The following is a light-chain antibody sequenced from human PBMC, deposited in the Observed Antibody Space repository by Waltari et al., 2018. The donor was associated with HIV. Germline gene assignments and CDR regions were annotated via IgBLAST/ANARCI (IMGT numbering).Light chain of an antibody. CDR2: KAS. CDR1: QSISSW. CDR3: QQYNSYPWT. V-gene: IGKV1-5*03. J-gene: IGKJ1*01. Sequence: DIQMTQSPSTLSVSVGDRVTITCRASQSISSWLAWYQQKPGKAPNLLIYKASSLETGVPSRFSGSGSGTEFTLTISSLQPDEFATYYCQQYNSYPWTFGQGTKVEIK.